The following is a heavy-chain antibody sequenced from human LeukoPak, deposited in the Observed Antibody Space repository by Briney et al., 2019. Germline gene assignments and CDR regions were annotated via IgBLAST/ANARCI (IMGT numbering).Heavy chain of an antibody. CDR1: GFTVSSNY. J-gene: IGHJ4*02. CDR3: TKLKGWYREGFFDY. Sequence: GGSLRLSCAASGFTVSSNYMSWVRHPAGKGLEWVSVLYSGGATFYADSVKGRFTISRDTSKNTLYLQMSDLRADDTAVYYCTKLKGWYREGFFDYWGQGTLVTVSS. V-gene: IGHV3-53*01. D-gene: IGHD6-19*01. CDR2: LYSGGAT.